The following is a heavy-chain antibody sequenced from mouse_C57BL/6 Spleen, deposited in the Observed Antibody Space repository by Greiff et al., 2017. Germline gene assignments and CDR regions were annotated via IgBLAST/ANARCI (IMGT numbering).Heavy chain of an antibody. CDR2: INPSTGGT. V-gene: IGHV1-42*01. Sequence: VQLQQSGPELVKPGASVKISCKASGYSFTGYYMNWVKQSPEKSLEWIGEINPSTGGTTYNQKFKAKATLTVDKSSSTAYMQLKSLTSEDSAVYYCARRDGSSYYFDYWGQGTTLTVSS. CDR3: ARRDGSSYYFDY. D-gene: IGHD1-1*01. J-gene: IGHJ2*01. CDR1: GYSFTGYY.